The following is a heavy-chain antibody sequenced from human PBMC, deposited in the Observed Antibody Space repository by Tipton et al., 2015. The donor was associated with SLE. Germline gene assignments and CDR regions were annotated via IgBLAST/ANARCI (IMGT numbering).Heavy chain of an antibody. CDR2: INHSGST. CDR1: GGSFSGYY. D-gene: IGHD2-2*01. CDR3: ARGGGLGYCSSTSCSSGMDV. V-gene: IGHV4-34*01. J-gene: IGHJ6*02. Sequence: TLSLTCAVYGGSFSGYYWSWIRQPPGKGLEWIGEINHSGSTNYNPSLKSRVTISVDTSKNQFSLKLSSVTAADTAVYYCARGGGLGYCSSTSCSSGMDVWGQGTTVPVSS.